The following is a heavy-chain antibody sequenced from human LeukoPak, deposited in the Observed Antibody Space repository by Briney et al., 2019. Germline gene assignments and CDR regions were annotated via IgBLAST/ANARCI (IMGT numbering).Heavy chain of an antibody. CDR3: AKPYDTSGYYSVYFDY. CDR2: IRYDGNNE. J-gene: IGHJ4*02. CDR1: GFTFSSYG. V-gene: IGHV3-30*02. Sequence: GGSLRLSCAASGFTFSSYGMHWVRQTPGKGLEWVAFIRYDGNNEYYVYSVKGRFTISRDNSQNTLYLQMNSLRAEDTAVYYCAKPYDTSGYYSVYFDYWGQGTLVTVSS. D-gene: IGHD3-22*01.